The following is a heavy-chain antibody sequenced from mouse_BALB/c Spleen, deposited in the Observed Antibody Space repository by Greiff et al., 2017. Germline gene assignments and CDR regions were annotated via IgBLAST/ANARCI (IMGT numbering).Heavy chain of an antibody. V-gene: IGHV1-80*01. CDR1: GYAFSSYW. Sequence: VQLQQSGAELVRPGSSVKISCKASGYAFSSYWMNWVKQRPGQGLEWIGQIYPGDGDTNYNGKFKGKATLTADKSSSTAYMQLSSLTSEDSAVYFCARRNSLLWFAYWGQGTLVTVSA. J-gene: IGHJ3*01. CDR2: IYPGDGDT. CDR3: ARRNSLLWFAY. D-gene: IGHD1-2*01.